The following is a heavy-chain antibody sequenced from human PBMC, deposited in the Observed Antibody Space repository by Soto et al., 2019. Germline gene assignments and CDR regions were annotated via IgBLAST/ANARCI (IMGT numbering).Heavy chain of an antibody. CDR2: ISSSGITI. V-gene: IGHV3-48*03. CDR1: GFSFSSYE. J-gene: IGHJ4*02. CDR3: AREEMAKPRY. D-gene: IGHD5-12*01. Sequence: GGTLRLSCAASGFSFSSYEMHWVRQAPGKGLEWVSYISSSGITIDYAVSVKDRFTISRDNAKISLYLQMNILRAEDTAVYYCAREEMAKPRYWGQGTLVTVSS.